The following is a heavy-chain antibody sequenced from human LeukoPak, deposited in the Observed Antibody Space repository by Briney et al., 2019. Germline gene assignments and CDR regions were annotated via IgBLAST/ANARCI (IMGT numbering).Heavy chain of an antibody. CDR3: AKRRGYSYGSDY. D-gene: IGHD5-18*01. J-gene: IGHJ4*02. V-gene: IGHV3-30*04. Sequence: PGRSLRLSCAASGFTFSSYAMHWVRQAPGKGLEWVAVISYDGSNKYYADSVKGRFTISRDNSKNTLYLQMNSLRAEDTAVYYCAKRRGYSYGSDYWGQGTLVTVSS. CDR1: GFTFSSYA. CDR2: ISYDGSNK.